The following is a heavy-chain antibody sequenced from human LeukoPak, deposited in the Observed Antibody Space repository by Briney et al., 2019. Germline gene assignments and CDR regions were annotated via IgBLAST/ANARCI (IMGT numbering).Heavy chain of an antibody. CDR3: ASIAVAGTMQADY. CDR2: IYYSGST. J-gene: IGHJ4*02. D-gene: IGHD6-19*01. Sequence: PSETLSLTCTVSGGSISSYYWSWIRQPPGKGLEWIGYIYYSGSTNYNPSLKSRLTISVDTSKNQFSLKLGSVTAADTAVYYCASIAVAGTMQADYWGQGTLVTVSS. V-gene: IGHV4-59*01. CDR1: GGSISSYY.